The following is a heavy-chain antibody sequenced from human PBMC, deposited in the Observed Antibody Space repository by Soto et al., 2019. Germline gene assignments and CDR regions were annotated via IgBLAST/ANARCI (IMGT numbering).Heavy chain of an antibody. CDR3: AKDIGDYYYDSSGYLGY. D-gene: IGHD3-22*01. J-gene: IGHJ4*02. CDR2: ISYDGSNK. V-gene: IGHV3-30*18. CDR1: GFTFSSYG. Sequence: QVQLVESGGGVVQPGRSLRLSCAASGFTFSSYGMHWVRQAPGKGLEWVAVISYDGSNKYYADSVKGRFTISRDNSKNTPYLQMNSLRAEDTAVYYCAKDIGDYYYDSSGYLGYWGQGTLVTVSS.